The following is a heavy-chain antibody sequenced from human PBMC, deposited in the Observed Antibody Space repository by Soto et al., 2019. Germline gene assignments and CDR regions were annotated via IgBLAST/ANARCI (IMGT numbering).Heavy chain of an antibody. Sequence: SETLSLTCAVSGGSISSGGYYWSWIRQPPGKGLEWIGYIYYSGSTNYNPSLKSRVTISVDTSKNQFSLKLSSVTAADTAVYYCARDTVGQFDYWGQGTLVTVSS. CDR1: GGSISSGGYY. D-gene: IGHD4-17*01. V-gene: IGHV4-61*08. CDR3: ARDTVGQFDY. J-gene: IGHJ4*02. CDR2: IYYSGST.